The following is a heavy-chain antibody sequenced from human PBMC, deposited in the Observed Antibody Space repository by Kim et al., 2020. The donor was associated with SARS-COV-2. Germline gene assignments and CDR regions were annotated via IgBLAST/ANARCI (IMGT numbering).Heavy chain of an antibody. CDR1: GFTFSRNG. V-gene: IGHV3-33*08. Sequence: GGSLRLSCAASGFTFSRNGMHWVRQAPGKGLEWVAVIWYDGSYKDYTDSVKGRFSISRDNSKNMVYLQMNGLIAEDTAVYYCATAAGAAAVCPFEYWGQGTLVTVSS. D-gene: IGHD6-13*01. CDR2: IWYDGSYK. CDR3: ATAAGAAAVCPFEY. J-gene: IGHJ4*02.